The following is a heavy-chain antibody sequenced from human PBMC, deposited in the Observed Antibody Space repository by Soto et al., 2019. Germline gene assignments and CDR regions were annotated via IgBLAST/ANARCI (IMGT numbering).Heavy chain of an antibody. Sequence: QVQLVESGGGVVQPGRSLRLSCAASGFTFSSYGMHWVRQAPGKGLEWVAVIWYGGSNKYYADSVKGRFTISRDNSKNTLYLQMNSLRAEDTAVYYCARDVSTGFYYYYGMDVWGQGTTVTVSS. V-gene: IGHV3-33*01. CDR2: IWYGGSNK. CDR1: GFTFSSYG. J-gene: IGHJ6*02. CDR3: ARDVSTGFYYYYGMDV.